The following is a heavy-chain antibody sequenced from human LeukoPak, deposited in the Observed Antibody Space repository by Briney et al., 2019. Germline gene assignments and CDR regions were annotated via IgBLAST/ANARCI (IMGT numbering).Heavy chain of an antibody. Sequence: SETLSLTCAVYGGSLSGYYWSWIRQPPGKELAWIGEIYHSGSTNYNPSLRSRVTISVDTSKNQFSLKLSYVTAADTAVYYCARRKAGTGYCSGGSCYRPLDYWGQGTLVTVSS. CDR3: ARRKAGTGYCSGGSCYRPLDY. V-gene: IGHV4-34*01. D-gene: IGHD2-15*01. CDR2: IYHSGST. J-gene: IGHJ4*02. CDR1: GGSLSGYY.